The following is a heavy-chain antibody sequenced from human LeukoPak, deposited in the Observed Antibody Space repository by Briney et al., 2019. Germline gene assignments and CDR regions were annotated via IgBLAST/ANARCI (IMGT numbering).Heavy chain of an antibody. V-gene: IGHV3-48*03. CDR1: GFTLSSYE. D-gene: IGHD3-22*01. Sequence: PGGSLRLSCAASGFTLSSYEMNWVRQAPGKGLEWVSYISSSGSTICYADSVKGRFTISRDNAKNSLYLQMNSLRAEDTAVYYCARETYYYDSSGYYWGQGTLVTVSS. J-gene: IGHJ4*02. CDR3: ARETYYYDSSGYY. CDR2: ISSSGSTI.